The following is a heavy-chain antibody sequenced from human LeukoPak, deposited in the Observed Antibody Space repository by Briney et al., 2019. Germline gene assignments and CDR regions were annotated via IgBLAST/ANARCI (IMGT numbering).Heavy chain of an antibody. V-gene: IGHV1-69*04. D-gene: IGHD6-13*01. CDR1: GGTFSSYT. CDR3: ARDDSSSWSKTFFDP. CDR2: IIPILGIA. Sequence: GSSVKVSCKASGGTFSSYTISWVRQAPGQGLEWMGRIIPILGIANYAQKFQGRVTITADKSTSTAYMELSSLRSEDTAVYYCARDDSSSWSKTFFDPWGQGTLVTVSS. J-gene: IGHJ5*02.